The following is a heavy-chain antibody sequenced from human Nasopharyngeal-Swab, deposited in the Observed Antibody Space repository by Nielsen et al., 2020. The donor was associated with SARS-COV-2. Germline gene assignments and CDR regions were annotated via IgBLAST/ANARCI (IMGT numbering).Heavy chain of an antibody. V-gene: IGHV3-64D*06. CDR2: ISSNGGST. J-gene: IGHJ4*02. Sequence: GGSLRLSCSASGFTFSSYAMHWVRQAPGKGLEYVSAISSNGGSTYYADSVKGRFTISRDNSKNTLYLQMSSLRAEDTAVYYCVKEYTRYNWNDVGITMVRGVIGYWGQGTLVTVSS. CDR1: GFTFSSYA. CDR3: VKEYTRYNWNDVGITMVRGVIGY. D-gene: IGHD3-10*01.